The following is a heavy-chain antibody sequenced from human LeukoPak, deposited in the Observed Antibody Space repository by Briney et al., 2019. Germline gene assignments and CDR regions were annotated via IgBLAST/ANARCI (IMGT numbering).Heavy chain of an antibody. J-gene: IGHJ5*02. CDR1: GFTFSSYW. CDR3: TTDENGCSSTSCT. CDR2: IKSKTDGGTT. V-gene: IGHV3-15*01. D-gene: IGHD2-2*01. Sequence: PGGSLRLSCAASGFTFSSYWMSWVRQAPGKGLEWVGRIKSKTDGGTTDYAAPVKGRFTISRDDSKNTLHLQMNSLKTEDTAVYYCTTDENGCSSTSCTWGQGTLVTVSS.